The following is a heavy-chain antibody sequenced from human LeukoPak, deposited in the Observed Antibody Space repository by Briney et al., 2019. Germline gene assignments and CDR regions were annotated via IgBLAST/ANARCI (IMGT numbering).Heavy chain of an antibody. Sequence: PGGSMRLSCAASGFTFDDFVMSWVRQVPGKGLEWVCGINWYGGRTGYVDSVKGRFTISRDNAKNSLYLKMNSLRAEDTALYYWARDWFTRLGELSPDRAFDYWGQGTLVTVSS. CDR2: INWYGGRT. D-gene: IGHD3-16*02. CDR1: GFTFDDFV. V-gene: IGHV3-20*04. CDR3: ARDWFTRLGELSPDRAFDY. J-gene: IGHJ4*02.